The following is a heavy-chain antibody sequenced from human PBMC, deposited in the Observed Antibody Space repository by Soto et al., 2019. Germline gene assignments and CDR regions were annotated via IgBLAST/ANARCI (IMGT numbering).Heavy chain of an antibody. V-gene: IGHV4-39*01. CDR2: IYYSGST. J-gene: IGHJ5*02. CDR3: ARYSLAIVGATNWFDP. CDR1: GGSISSSSYY. Sequence: PSETLSLTCTVSGGSISSSSYYWGWIRQPPGKGLEWIGSIYYSGSTYYNPSLKSRVTISVDTSKNQFSLKLSSVTAADTAVYYCARYSLAIVGATNWFDPWGQGTLVTVSS. D-gene: IGHD1-26*01.